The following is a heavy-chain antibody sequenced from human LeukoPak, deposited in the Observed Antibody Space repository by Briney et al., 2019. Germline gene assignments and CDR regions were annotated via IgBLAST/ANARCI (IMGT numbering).Heavy chain of an antibody. CDR1: GGSLSSYY. CDR2: IYTSGST. CDR3: ARDFPEDFWSDYPYYYGMDV. D-gene: IGHD3-3*01. Sequence: SETLSLTCTVSGGSLSSYYWSWIRQPAGKGLEWIGRIYTSGSTNYNPSLKSRVTMSVDTSKNQFSLKLSSVTAADTAVYYCARDFPEDFWSDYPYYYGMDVWGQGTTVTVSS. V-gene: IGHV4-4*07. J-gene: IGHJ6*02.